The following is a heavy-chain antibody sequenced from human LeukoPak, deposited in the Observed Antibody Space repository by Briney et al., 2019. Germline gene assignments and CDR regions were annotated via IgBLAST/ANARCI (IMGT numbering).Heavy chain of an antibody. Sequence: GGSLRLSGAASGFTFSSYAMSWVRQAPGKGLEWVSAISDSGGDTYYADSVKGRFTISRDNSKNTLYLQLNSLRAEDTAVFYCAHYADYVGFDYWGQGTLVTVSS. CDR3: AHYADYVGFDY. CDR1: GFTFSSYA. CDR2: ISDSGGDT. V-gene: IGHV3-23*01. D-gene: IGHD4-17*01. J-gene: IGHJ4*02.